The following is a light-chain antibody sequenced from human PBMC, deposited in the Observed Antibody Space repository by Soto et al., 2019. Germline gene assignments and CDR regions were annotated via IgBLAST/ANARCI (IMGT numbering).Light chain of an antibody. Sequence: QSVLTQPRSVSGSPGQSVTISCTGTSSDVGDYNYVSWYQQHPGKAPKLLIXXXXXXXXXXXXXXXXSKSGNTASLTISGXXXXXXXXXSCCSYAGSYTWVFGGGTKVTVL. V-gene: IGLV2-11*01. CDR1: SSDVGDYNY. CDR2: XXX. J-gene: IGLJ3*02. CDR3: CSYAGSYTWV.